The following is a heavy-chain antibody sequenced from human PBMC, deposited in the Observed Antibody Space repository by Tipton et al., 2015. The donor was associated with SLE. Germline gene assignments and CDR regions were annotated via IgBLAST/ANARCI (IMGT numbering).Heavy chain of an antibody. Sequence: TLSLTCTVSGGSISSYYWSWIRQPPGKGLEWIGYIYYSGSTYYNPSLKSRLTISVDTSKNQFSLKLSSVTAADTAVYYCARYKTRGSAFDIWGQGTMVTVSS. V-gene: IGHV4-59*01. CDR2: IYYSGST. D-gene: IGHD1-1*01. J-gene: IGHJ3*02. CDR1: GGSISSYY. CDR3: ARYKTRGSAFDI.